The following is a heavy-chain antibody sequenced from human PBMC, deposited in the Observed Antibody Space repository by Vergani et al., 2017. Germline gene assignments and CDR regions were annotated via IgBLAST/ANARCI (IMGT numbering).Heavy chain of an antibody. Sequence: EVQLLESGGSLKHPGGSVRLSCAASGFTFSTYAMHWVRQAPGKGLEWVSALTGGGGSTYYADSFKGRFIISRDNSRDTLYLQMNRLTPEDTATYYCVKDASGYENFFDSWGQEALVTVSS. CDR1: GFTFSTYA. V-gene: IGHV3-23*01. J-gene: IGHJ4*02. CDR2: LTGGGGST. D-gene: IGHD5-12*01. CDR3: VKDASGYENFFDS.